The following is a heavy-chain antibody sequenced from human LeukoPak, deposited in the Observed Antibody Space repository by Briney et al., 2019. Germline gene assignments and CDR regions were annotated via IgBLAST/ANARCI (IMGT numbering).Heavy chain of an antibody. D-gene: IGHD3-3*01. V-gene: IGHV3-7*01. J-gene: IGHJ4*02. CDR3: ARDGEYYDFWSGYSVDY. Sequence: GGSLRLSCAASGSTFSSYWMSWVRQAPGKGLEWVANIKQDGSEKYYVDSVKGRFTISRDNAKNSLYLQMNSLRAEDTAVYYCARDGEYYDFWSGYSVDYWGQGTLVTVSS. CDR2: IKQDGSEK. CDR1: GSTFSSYW.